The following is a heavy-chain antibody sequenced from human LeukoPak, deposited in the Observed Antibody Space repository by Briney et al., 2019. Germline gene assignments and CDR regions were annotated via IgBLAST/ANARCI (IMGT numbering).Heavy chain of an antibody. CDR3: AIETGGGST. Sequence: GGSLRLSCAASGFSFDDYGMSWVRQAPGEGLEWVSGINWNGGSTDYADSVKVRFTISRDKANNYLYLQMNSLRAEDTAFYYCAIETGGGSTRGERTLVTVSS. CDR1: GFSFDDYG. V-gene: IGHV3-20*04. D-gene: IGHD2-15*01. CDR2: INWNGGST. J-gene: IGHJ4*02.